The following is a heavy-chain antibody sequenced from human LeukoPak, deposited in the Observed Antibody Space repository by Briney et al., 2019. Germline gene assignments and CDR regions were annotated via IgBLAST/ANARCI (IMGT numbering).Heavy chain of an antibody. CDR3: ARERGFNYFDY. CDR1: GFTFSSYW. Sequence: GGSLRLFCAASGFTFSSYWMHWVRQAPGKGLVWVSRIYSDGSSYTADSVKGRFTISRDNAKDTLYLQMNSLRAEDTALYYCARERGFNYFDYWGPGTLVTVSS. J-gene: IGHJ4*02. CDR2: IYSDGSSY. V-gene: IGHV3-74*03.